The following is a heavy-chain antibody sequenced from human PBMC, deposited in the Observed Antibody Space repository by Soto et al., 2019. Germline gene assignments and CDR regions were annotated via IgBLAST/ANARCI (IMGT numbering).Heavy chain of an antibody. CDR3: ARQDRVVAEGRWFDP. Sequence: PSETLSLTCAVSGYSISSGYYWGWIRQPPGKGLEWIGSIYHSGSTYYNPSLKSRVTISVDTSKNQFSLRLYSVTAADTAVYDCARQDRVVAEGRWFDPWGQGTLGTVSA. J-gene: IGHJ5*02. CDR1: GYSISSGYY. CDR2: IYHSGST. D-gene: IGHD2-15*01. V-gene: IGHV4-38-2*01.